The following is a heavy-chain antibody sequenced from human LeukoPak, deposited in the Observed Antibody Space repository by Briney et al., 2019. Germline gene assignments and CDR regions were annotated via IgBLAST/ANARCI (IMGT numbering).Heavy chain of an antibody. CDR2: VNHSGST. V-gene: IGHV4-34*01. CDR1: GGSFSGYY. Sequence: SETLSLTCAVYGGSFSGYYWNWIRQPPGKGLEWIGEVNHSGSTNYNPSLKSRVTISVDTAKNQFSLNLNSVTAADTALYFCARDYTMTHAFDIWGQGTLVTVS. D-gene: IGHD3-22*01. CDR3: ARDYTMTHAFDI. J-gene: IGHJ3*02.